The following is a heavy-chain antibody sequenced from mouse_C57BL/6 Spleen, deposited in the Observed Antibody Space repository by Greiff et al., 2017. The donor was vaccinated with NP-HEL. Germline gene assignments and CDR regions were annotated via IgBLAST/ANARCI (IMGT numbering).Heavy chain of an antibody. CDR3: TPRPPGFAY. CDR1: GFNIKDDY. Sequence: EVQLQESGAELVRPGASVKLSCTASGFNIKDDYMHWVKQRPEQGLEWIGWIDPENGDTEYASKFQGKATITADTSSNTAYLQLSSLTSEDTAVYYCTPRPPGFAYWGQGTLVTVSA. CDR2: IDPENGDT. V-gene: IGHV14-4*01. J-gene: IGHJ3*01.